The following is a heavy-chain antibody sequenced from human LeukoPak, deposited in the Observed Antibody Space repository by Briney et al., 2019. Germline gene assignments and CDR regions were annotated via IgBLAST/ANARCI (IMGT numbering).Heavy chain of an antibody. CDR3: AKGDHYYDFCLGV. V-gene: IGHV3-23*01. D-gene: IGHD3/OR15-3a*01. Sequence: PGGSLRLSCAASGFAFSSYAMSWVRRAPGKGLEWVSSINGNGGKTYFADSVQGRFTISRDNSKNTLYLQMNSLRAEDTAVYYCAKGDHYYDFCLGVWGKGTTVTVSS. CDR1: GFAFSSYA. CDR2: INGNGGKT. J-gene: IGHJ6*04.